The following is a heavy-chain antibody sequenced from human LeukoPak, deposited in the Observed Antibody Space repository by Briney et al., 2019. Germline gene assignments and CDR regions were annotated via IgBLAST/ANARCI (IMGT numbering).Heavy chain of an antibody. D-gene: IGHD5-18*01. CDR2: ISSSSSYI. CDR1: GFTFSSYS. J-gene: IGHJ4*02. V-gene: IGHV3-21*01. Sequence: GGSLRLYCSASGFTFSSYSMNWLGQAPGQGLEGVSSISSSSSYIYYADSVKGRFTISRDNAKNSLYLQMNSLRAEDTDVYYCARDRIQLWYDLSDYWGQGTLVTVSS. CDR3: ARDRIQLWYDLSDY.